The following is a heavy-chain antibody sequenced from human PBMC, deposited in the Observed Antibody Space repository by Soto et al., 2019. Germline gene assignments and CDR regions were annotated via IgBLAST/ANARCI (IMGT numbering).Heavy chain of an antibody. Sequence: SETLSLTCTVSGGSISSYYWSWIRQPPGKGLEWIGYIYYSGSTNYNPSLKSRVTISVDTSKNQFSLKLSYVTAADTAVYYCARRYGPGFDYWGQGTLVTVSS. CDR1: GGSISSYY. J-gene: IGHJ4*02. V-gene: IGHV4-59*08. D-gene: IGHD4-17*01. CDR3: ARRYGPGFDY. CDR2: IYYSGST.